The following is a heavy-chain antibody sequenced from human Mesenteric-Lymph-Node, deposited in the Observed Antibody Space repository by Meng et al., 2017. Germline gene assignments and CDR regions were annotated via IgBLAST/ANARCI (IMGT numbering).Heavy chain of an antibody. J-gene: IGHJ4*02. CDR1: GASISSNNR. D-gene: IGHD1-26*01. CDR3: ARGKKVAWELCAY. V-gene: IGHV4-4*02. Sequence: QVQLQESGPGLVKPSGTLSLTCAVSGASISSNNRWTWVRQPPGKGLEWIGDIDDSGSTNYNPSLKSRISISLDKSKNHFSLKVNSVTAADTAVYYCARGKKVAWELCAYWGQGALVTVSS. CDR2: IDDSGST.